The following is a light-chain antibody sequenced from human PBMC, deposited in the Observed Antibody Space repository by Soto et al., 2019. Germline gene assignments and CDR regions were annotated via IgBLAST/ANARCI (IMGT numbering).Light chain of an antibody. J-gene: IGKJ1*01. CDR3: HHFGSLPET. Sequence: EIVLTPSPATLSLSPGERAPLSCRASQIFSGIYLAWYQQKPGQVPRLLFYSASSRATGIPDRFSGSGSGTDFTLTISRLEPEDFAVYYCHHFGSLPETFGQGTKVDIK. V-gene: IGKV3-20*01. CDR2: SAS. CDR1: QIFSGIY.